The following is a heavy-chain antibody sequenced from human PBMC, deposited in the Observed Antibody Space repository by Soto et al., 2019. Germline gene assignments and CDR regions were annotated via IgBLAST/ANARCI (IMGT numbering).Heavy chain of an antibody. CDR2: IHYSGSI. CDR1: GVSISSYY. CDR3: AREVEWSSYFDF. J-gene: IGHJ4*02. Sequence: SETLSLTCTVSGVSISSYYWSWIRQPPGKGLEWIGYIHYSGSINYNPSLQSRVTISVDTSKNQFSLKLRSVTAADTAVYYCAREVEWSSYFDFWGQGTLVTVSS. D-gene: IGHD3-3*01. V-gene: IGHV4-59*01.